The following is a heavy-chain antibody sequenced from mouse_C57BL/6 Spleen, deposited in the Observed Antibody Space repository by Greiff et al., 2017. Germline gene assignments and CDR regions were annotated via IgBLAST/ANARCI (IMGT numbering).Heavy chain of an antibody. CDR3: ARFERTYYFDY. J-gene: IGHJ2*01. CDR1: GYAFTNYL. CDR2: INPGSGGT. Sequence: VQLQQSGAELVRPGTSVKVSCKASGYAFTNYLIEWVKQRPGQGLEWIGVINPGSGGTNYNEKFKGKATLTADKSSSTAYMQLSSLTSEDSAVYFCARFERTYYFDYWGQGTTLTVSS. V-gene: IGHV1-54*01.